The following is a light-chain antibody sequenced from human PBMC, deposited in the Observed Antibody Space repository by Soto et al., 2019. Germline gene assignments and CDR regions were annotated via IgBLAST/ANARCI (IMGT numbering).Light chain of an antibody. CDR1: QDTSRS. V-gene: IGKV1-6*01. J-gene: IGKJ1*01. Sequence: TQVTQSPSFLSASVGDRVTITCLASQDTSRSLGWYQQKPGKAPKLLIYAASSLQSGVPSRFSGSGSGTDFTLTISSLQPEDFATYYCLQDYNYPWTFGQGTKVDIK. CDR3: LQDYNYPWT. CDR2: AAS.